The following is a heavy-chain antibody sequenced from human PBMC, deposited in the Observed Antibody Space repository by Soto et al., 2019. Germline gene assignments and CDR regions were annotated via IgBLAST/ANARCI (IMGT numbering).Heavy chain of an antibody. J-gene: IGHJ5*02. CDR1: GYTFTSYA. Sequence: QVQLVQSGAEVKKPGASVKVSCKASGYTFTSYAMHWVRQAPGQRLEWMGWINAGNGNTKYSQKFQGRVTITRDTSASTAYMELSSMRSEDTAVYYCARLAVAGTRNWFDPCGQGTLVTVSS. V-gene: IGHV1-3*01. CDR2: INAGNGNT. CDR3: ARLAVAGTRNWFDP. D-gene: IGHD6-19*01.